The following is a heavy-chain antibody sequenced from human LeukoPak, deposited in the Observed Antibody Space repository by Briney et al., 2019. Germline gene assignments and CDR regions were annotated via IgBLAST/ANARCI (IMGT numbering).Heavy chain of an antibody. V-gene: IGHV4-4*09. J-gene: IGHJ5*02. Sequence: SETLSLTCAVYGGSFSGYYWSWIRQPPGKGLEWIGYIYTSGSTNYNPSLKSRVTISVDTSKNQFSLKLSSVTAADTAVYYCARRAAYCSSTSCYAGWFDPWGQGTLVTVSS. CDR3: ARRAAYCSSTSCYAGWFDP. CDR1: GGSFSGYY. D-gene: IGHD2-2*01. CDR2: IYTSGST.